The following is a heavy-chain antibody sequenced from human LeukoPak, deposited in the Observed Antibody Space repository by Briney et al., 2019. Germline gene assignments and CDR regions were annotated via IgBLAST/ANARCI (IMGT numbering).Heavy chain of an antibody. V-gene: IGHV3-23*03. CDR3: ARGDGYNFFDY. Sequence: GGSLRLSCEASGFXFSNYAMSWVRQAPGKGLEWVSVFYVGGATYYADSVKGRFTISRDNSENTLYLQMKSLRAEDTAVYYCARGDGYNFFDYWGQGTLVTVSS. CDR2: FYVGGAT. J-gene: IGHJ4*02. D-gene: IGHD5-24*01. CDR1: GFXFSNYA.